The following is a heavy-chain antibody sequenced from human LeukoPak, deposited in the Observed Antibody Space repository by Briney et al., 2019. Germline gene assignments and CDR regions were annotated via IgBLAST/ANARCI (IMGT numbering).Heavy chain of an antibody. CDR3: ARDRFDDSSGYYYHYYYYMDV. J-gene: IGHJ6*03. D-gene: IGHD3-22*01. CDR1: GGSIISSSYY. V-gene: IGHV4-39*07. CDR2: IYYSGST. Sequence: SETLSLTCTVSGGSIISSSYYWDWIRQPPGKGLEWIGSIYYSGSTYYNPSLKSRVTISVDTSKSQFSLKVSSVTAADTAVYYCARDRFDDSSGYYYHYYYYMDVWGKGTTVTISS.